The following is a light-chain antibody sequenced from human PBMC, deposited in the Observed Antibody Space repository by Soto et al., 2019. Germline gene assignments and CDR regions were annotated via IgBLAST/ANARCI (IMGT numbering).Light chain of an antibody. CDR2: RAS. V-gene: IGKV4-1*01. CDR1: QSVLYSSNNKNY. J-gene: IGKJ1*01. Sequence: DIVMTQSPDSLAVSLGERATINCKSSQSVLYSSNNKNYLAWYQQKPGQPPKLLIYRASTRESGVPDRFSGSGSGTDFTLTISGLQAEDVAFYYCQQYYSTPWTFGQGTKVEIK. CDR3: QQYYSTPWT.